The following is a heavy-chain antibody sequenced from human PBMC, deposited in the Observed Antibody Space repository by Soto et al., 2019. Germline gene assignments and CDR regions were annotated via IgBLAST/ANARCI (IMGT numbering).Heavy chain of an antibody. CDR1: GFPFSSYA. CDR2: ISGSGGTT. J-gene: IGHJ4*02. V-gene: IGHV3-23*01. Sequence: PGGSLRLSCAASGFPFSSYAMSWLRQAPGKGLEWVSAISGSGGTTYYADSVKGRFTISRDNSKNTLYLQMNSLRAEDTAVYYCAKGYYGAGPGLGPVDIDYRGQGTLVTVSS. CDR3: AKGYYGAGPGLGPVDIDY. D-gene: IGHD3-16*01.